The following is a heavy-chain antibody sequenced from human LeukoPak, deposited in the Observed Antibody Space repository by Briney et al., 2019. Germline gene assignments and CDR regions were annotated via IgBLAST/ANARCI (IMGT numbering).Heavy chain of an antibody. CDR2: ISPPDSEA. V-gene: IGHV5-51*01. D-gene: IGHD6-13*01. CDR1: GYSFTNNW. CDR3: ARLVSGSWAGNFDY. Sequence: GESLKISCKGSGYSFTNNWIGWVRQMPGKGLEWMGIISPPDSEARCSPPFQGQVTISVDKSISTAYLQWSSLKASDTAMYYCARLVSGSWAGNFDYWGQGTLVTVSS. J-gene: IGHJ4*02.